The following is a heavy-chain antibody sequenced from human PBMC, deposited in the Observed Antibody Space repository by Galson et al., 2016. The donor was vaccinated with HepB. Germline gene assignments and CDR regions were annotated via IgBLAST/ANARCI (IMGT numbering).Heavy chain of an antibody. CDR3: VWDNYERGPLYY. V-gene: IGHV3-7*04. Sequence: SLRLSCAASGFTFSRYWMTWVRQGPGKGPEWVATIKPDGSEKYYADSVRGRFTISRDNARNSLYLQTDSLRVEDTAIYYCVWDNYERGPLYYWGQGTLVTVSS. CDR1: GFTFSRYW. D-gene: IGHD3-16*01. J-gene: IGHJ4*02. CDR2: IKPDGSEK.